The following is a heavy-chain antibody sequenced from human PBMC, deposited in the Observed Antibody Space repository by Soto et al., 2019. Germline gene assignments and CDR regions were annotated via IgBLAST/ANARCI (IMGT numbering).Heavy chain of an antibody. V-gene: IGHV4-4*02. CDR3: ARSSCWSAVHS. CDR1: GDSVSSPYY. Sequence: QVQLQESGPGLVKPSGTLSLTCAVSGDSVSSPYYWCWVRQPPGKGLEWIGEVFHTGTTSYNPSLRSRVTRSMDKSNNQFSLDLRSGTASDTAVSYCARSSCWSAVHSWGPGTLVIVSS. J-gene: IGHJ4*02. D-gene: IGHD3-10*01. CDR2: VFHTGTT.